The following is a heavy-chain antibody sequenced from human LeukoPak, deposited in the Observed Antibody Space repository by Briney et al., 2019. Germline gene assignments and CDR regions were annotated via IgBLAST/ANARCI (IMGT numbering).Heavy chain of an antibody. CDR1: GYSFPIYW. Sequence: GEPLKISCKGSGYSFPIYWIGWVRQMPGKGLEWMGIIFPGDSDTRYSPSFQGQVTFSADKSITTAYLQWSSLEASDTAIYYCARWVTADRGKKDAFDIWGQGTMVTVSS. CDR3: ARWVTADRGKKDAFDI. CDR2: IFPGDSDT. D-gene: IGHD2-21*02. V-gene: IGHV5-51*01. J-gene: IGHJ3*02.